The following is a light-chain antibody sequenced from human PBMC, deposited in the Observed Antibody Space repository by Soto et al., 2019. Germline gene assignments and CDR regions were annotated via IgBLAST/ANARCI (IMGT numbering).Light chain of an antibody. CDR3: QQYGGSPPWT. J-gene: IGKJ1*01. Sequence: EIVLTQSPATRLFSPGERATLSSRASQSVSGNTLAWYRQKPGQAPRLLIYDASSRATGIPDRFSGSGSGTDFTLTISRLEPEDFTVYYCQQYGGSPPWTFGQGTKVEIK. CDR1: QSVSGNT. V-gene: IGKV3-20*01. CDR2: DAS.